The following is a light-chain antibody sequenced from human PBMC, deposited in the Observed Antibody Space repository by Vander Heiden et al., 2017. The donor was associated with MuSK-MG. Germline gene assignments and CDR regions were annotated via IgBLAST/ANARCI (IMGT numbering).Light chain of an antibody. CDR1: QRVLYSSNNKNH. Sequence: DIVMTQTPDSLAVSLGERATINCKAIQRVLYSSNNKNHVALFQQKPGQPPKLLVYWASSLGSGVPYRFSGSGFGTDFTLTIRGLQAEDVAVYYFQPIDSTPLLFGGGTKVDIK. J-gene: IGKJ4*01. CDR3: QPIDSTPLL. CDR2: WAS. V-gene: IGKV4-1*01.